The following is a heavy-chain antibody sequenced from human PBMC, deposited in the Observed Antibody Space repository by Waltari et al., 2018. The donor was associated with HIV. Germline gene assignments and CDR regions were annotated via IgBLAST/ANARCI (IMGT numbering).Heavy chain of an antibody. V-gene: IGHV3-74*03. CDR3: ARGWYIDY. J-gene: IGHJ4*02. CDR2: INPEGTIT. Sequence: RQVPGKGLVWVSRINPEGTITTYADSVKGRFTVSRDNAKNTLYLQMNSLRVEDTALYYCARGWYIDYWGQGTLVTVSS. D-gene: IGHD6-19*01.